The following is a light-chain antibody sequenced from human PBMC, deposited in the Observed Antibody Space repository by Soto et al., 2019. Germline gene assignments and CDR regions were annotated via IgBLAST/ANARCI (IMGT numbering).Light chain of an antibody. Sequence: QSALTQPRSVSGSPGQSVTISCTGTSSDVGGYDFVSWYQQHPGKVPKLVIYDVSQRPSGVPDRFSASKSDNTASLTISGLQAEDEADYYCCSYAGSYTLFGGGTQLTVL. CDR1: SSDVGGYDF. J-gene: IGLJ2*01. CDR2: DVS. CDR3: CSYAGSYTL. V-gene: IGLV2-11*01.